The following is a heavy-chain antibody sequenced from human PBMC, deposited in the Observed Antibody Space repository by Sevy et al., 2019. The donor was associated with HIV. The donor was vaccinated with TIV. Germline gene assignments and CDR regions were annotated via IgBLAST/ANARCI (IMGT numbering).Heavy chain of an antibody. CDR3: ARDVRYFDWLLTAAYYYYYGMDV. Sequence: GGSLRLSCAASGFTFSSYAMHWVRQAPGKGLEWVAVISYDGSNKYYADSVKGRLINCRDNSKNTLYLQMNSLGAEDTAVYYCARDVRYFDWLLTAAYYYYYGMDVWGQGTTVTVSS. V-gene: IGHV3-30-3*01. CDR2: ISYDGSNK. J-gene: IGHJ6*02. D-gene: IGHD3-9*01. CDR1: GFTFSSYA.